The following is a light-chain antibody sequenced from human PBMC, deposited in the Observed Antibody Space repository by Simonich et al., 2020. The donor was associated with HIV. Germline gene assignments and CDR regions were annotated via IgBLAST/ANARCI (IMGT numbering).Light chain of an antibody. Sequence: DIQMTQSPSTLSASLGDRVTITCRARQSISSCVAWDQHKPGKAPKLLIYKASSLESGVPSRFRGSGSETEFTRTITSRQPEDVATYYCQQFNSYAWTFGPGTKVEIK. V-gene: IGKV1-5*03. J-gene: IGKJ1*01. CDR2: KAS. CDR3: QQFNSYAWT. CDR1: QSISSC.